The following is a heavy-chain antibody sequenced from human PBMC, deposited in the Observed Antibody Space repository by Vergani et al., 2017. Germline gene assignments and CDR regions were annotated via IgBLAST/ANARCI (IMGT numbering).Heavy chain of an antibody. D-gene: IGHD2-15*01. V-gene: IGHV7-4-1*02. CDR3: VRTRSGSCTGGSCYSGWFDP. CDR1: GYTFTNYA. Sequence: QVQLVQSGSEVKKPGASVKVSCRASGYTFTNYALNWVRQAPGQGLEWMGWINNNSGNPTYAQGFKGRFVFSLDSSVSTSYLQINSLQPEDTAVYYCVRTRSGSCTGGSCYSGWFDPWGQGTLVTVSS. CDR2: INNNSGNP. J-gene: IGHJ5*02.